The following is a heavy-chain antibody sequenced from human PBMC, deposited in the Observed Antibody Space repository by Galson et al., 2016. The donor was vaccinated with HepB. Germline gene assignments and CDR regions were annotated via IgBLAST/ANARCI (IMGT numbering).Heavy chain of an antibody. J-gene: IGHJ6*02. CDR1: GGSFSAYN. D-gene: IGHD5-18*01. V-gene: IGHV4-34*01. CDR3: ARRFRYTYGPPYGMDV. Sequence: SETLSLTCAVYGGSFSAYNWNWIRQPPGKGLEWIGEVNHSGSTNYNPSLKNRVTISVDTSKNQFSLKLSSVTAADTAVYYCARRFRYTYGPPYGMDVWGQGTTVTVSS. CDR2: VNHSGST.